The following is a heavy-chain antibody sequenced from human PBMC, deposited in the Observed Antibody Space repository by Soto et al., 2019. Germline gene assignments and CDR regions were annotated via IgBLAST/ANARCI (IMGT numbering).Heavy chain of an antibody. CDR1: GVTFSSYA. Sequence: ASVKVSGKASGVTFSSYAISWVRQAPGQGLEWMGGIIPIFGTANYAQKFQGRVTITADESTSTAYMELSSLRSEDTAVYYRARGSVGATPVDAFDIWGQGTMVTVSS. J-gene: IGHJ3*02. V-gene: IGHV1-69*13. CDR3: ARGSVGATPVDAFDI. D-gene: IGHD1-26*01. CDR2: IIPIFGTA.